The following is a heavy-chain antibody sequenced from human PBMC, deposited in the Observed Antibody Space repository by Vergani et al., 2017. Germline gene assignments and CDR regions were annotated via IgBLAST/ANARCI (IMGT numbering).Heavy chain of an antibody. CDR1: GFTFRIYG. J-gene: IGHJ4*02. CDR3: ARGNSLGSY. CDR2: IRYDGTKR. D-gene: IGHD1-7*01. Sequence: QVQLVESGGGVVQPGGSLRLSCIASGFTFRIYGMHWVRQAPGKGLEWVAFIRYDGTKRFYGDSVKGRFTISRDNAKKSLYLQMNSLRGEDTAVYYCARGNSLGSYWGQGTLVTVSS. V-gene: IGHV3-30*02.